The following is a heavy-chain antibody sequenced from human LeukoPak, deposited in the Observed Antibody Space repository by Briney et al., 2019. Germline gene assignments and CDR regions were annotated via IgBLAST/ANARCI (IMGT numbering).Heavy chain of an antibody. D-gene: IGHD4-17*01. J-gene: IGHJ4*02. CDR1: GFTFSSYA. Sequence: GGSLRLSCAASGFTFSSYAMSWVRQAPGKGLESVSAISGSGGSTYYADSVKGVFTISRDNSKNTLYLQLNSLRAEDTAVYYCAKDQGYGDLHPFDYWGQGTLVTVSS. V-gene: IGHV3-23*01. CDR3: AKDQGYGDLHPFDY. CDR2: ISGSGGST.